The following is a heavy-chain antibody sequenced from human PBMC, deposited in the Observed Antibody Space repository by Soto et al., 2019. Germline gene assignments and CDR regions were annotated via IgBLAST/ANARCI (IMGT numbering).Heavy chain of an antibody. V-gene: IGHV3-23*01. J-gene: IGHJ4*02. CDR1: GFTFTSSA. Sequence: EVQLLESGGRLVLPGGSLRLSCAASGFTFTSSAMNWVRQAPGKGLEWVSGISSSGGLTYYADSVKGRFSISRDNSKNTLYLQMNSLRAEDTAVYYCVKVGFAFDYWGQGTLVTVSS. D-gene: IGHD3-10*01. CDR3: VKVGFAFDY. CDR2: ISSSGGLT.